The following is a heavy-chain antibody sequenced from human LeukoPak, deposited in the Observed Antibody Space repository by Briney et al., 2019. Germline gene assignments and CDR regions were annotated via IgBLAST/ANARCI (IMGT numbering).Heavy chain of an antibody. CDR1: GYTFTSYA. V-gene: IGHV1-8*02. D-gene: IGHD3-16*01. CDR2: MNPNSGNT. J-gene: IGHJ4*02. CDR3: ARDASMINFDY. Sequence: ASVKVSCKASGYTFTSYAMNWVRQATGQGLEWMGWMNPNSGNTGYAQKFQGRVTMTRDTSITTVYMELSSLTSEDTAVYYCARDASMINFDYWGQGSLVTVSS.